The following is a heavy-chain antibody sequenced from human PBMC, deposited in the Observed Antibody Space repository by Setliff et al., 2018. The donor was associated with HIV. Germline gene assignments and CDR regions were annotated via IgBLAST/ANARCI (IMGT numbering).Heavy chain of an antibody. CDR2: VDYTGST. D-gene: IGHD2-21*02. J-gene: IGHJ4*02. CDR3: ARQGNIVVVTSFDY. CDR1: GGSISTSNYY. Sequence: SETLSLTCTVSGGSISTSNYYWGWVRQPPGKRLEWVGNVDYTGSTYYNPSLKSRVTISVDTSKNQFSLRLNSVTAADTAVYYCARQGNIVVVTSFDYWGQGTLVTVSS. V-gene: IGHV4-39*07.